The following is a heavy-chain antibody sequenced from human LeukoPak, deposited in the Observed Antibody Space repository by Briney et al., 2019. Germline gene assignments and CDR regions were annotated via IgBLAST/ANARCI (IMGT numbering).Heavy chain of an antibody. CDR1: GGSISSYY. D-gene: IGHD6-19*01. CDR2: IYYSGST. J-gene: IGHJ4*02. Sequence: SETLSLTCTVSGGSISSYYWSWIRQPPGKGLEWIGYIYYSGSTNYNPSHKSRVTISVDTSKNQFSLKLSSVTAADTAVYYCARAPIAVAGMDYWGQGTLVTVSS. V-gene: IGHV4-59*01. CDR3: ARAPIAVAGMDY.